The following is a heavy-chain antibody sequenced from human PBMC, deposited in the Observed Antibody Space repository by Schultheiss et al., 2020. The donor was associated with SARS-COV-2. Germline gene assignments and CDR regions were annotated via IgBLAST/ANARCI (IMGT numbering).Heavy chain of an antibody. CDR1: GYTFTSYD. V-gene: IGHV1-8*01. J-gene: IGHJ4*02. CDR3: ARVVGAMGVRYFDY. CDR2: MNPNSGNT. Sequence: ASVKVSCKASGYTFTSYDINWVRQATGQGLEWMGWMNPNSGNTGYAQKFQGRVTMTTDTSTSTAYMELRSLRSDDTAVYYCARVVGAMGVRYFDYWGQGTLVTVSS. D-gene: IGHD1-26*01.